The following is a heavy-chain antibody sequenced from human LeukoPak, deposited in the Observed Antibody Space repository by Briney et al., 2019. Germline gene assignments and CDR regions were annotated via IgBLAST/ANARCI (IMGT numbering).Heavy chain of an antibody. Sequence: PSETLSLTCTVSCGSVSSGSYYWSWIRQPPGKGLEWIGYIYYSGGTNYNPSLKSRVTISVDTSKNQFSLKLSSVTAADTAVYYWARGKIWAAATLRDYYYGMDVWGKGATVTVSS. J-gene: IGHJ6*04. V-gene: IGHV4-61*01. CDR3: ARGKIWAAATLRDYYYGMDV. CDR1: CGSVSSGSYY. D-gene: IGHD2-15*01. CDR2: IYYSGGT.